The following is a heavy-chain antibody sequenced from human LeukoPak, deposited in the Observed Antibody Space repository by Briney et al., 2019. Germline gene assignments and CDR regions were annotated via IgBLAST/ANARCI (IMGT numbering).Heavy chain of an antibody. V-gene: IGHV3-30*03. D-gene: IGHD6-13*01. CDR1: GFTFSSYG. CDR2: ISYDGSNK. J-gene: IGHJ6*02. CDR3: ARAVGDSRYYYYGMDV. Sequence: ETGRSLRLSCAASGFTFSSYGMHWVRQAPGKGLEWVAVISYDGSNKYYADSVKGRFTISRDSSKSTLHLQMNSLRAEDTAVYYCARAVGDSRYYYYGMDVWGQGTTVTVAS.